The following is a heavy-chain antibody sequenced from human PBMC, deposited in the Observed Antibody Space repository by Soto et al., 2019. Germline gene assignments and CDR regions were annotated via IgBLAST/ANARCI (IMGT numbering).Heavy chain of an antibody. Sequence: ASVKVSCKTSGYTFTDCDINWVRQATGQGLEWIGWMNPNSGETGYAQKFQGRVTMTRSASLSTAYLELSSLRSEDTAVYYCARVAVAARPRWYNWSDPWGQGTLVTVSS. J-gene: IGHJ5*02. D-gene: IGHD2-15*01. V-gene: IGHV1-8*01. CDR1: GYTFTDCD. CDR3: ARVAVAARPRWYNWSDP. CDR2: MNPNSGET.